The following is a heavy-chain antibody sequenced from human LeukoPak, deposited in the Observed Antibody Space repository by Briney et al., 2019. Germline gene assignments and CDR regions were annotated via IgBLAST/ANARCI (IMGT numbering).Heavy chain of an antibody. Sequence: SETLSLTCAVFGGSFSGYYWTWIRQPPGKGLEWIGEINHSGSTTYNPSLKSRVTISVDTSKNQCSLKLSSVTAADTAVYYCAGYYYGSENYHNHPNFDHWGQGTLVTVSS. CDR1: GGSFSGYY. CDR3: AGYYYGSENYHNHPNFDH. D-gene: IGHD3-10*01. V-gene: IGHV4-34*01. J-gene: IGHJ4*02. CDR2: INHSGST.